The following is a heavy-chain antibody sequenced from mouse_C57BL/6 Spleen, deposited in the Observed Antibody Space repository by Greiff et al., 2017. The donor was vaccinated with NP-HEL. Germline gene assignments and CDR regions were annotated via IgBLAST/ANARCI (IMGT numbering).Heavy chain of an antibody. CDR1: GYAFSSSW. V-gene: IGHV1-82*01. J-gene: IGHJ2*01. CDR2: IYPGDGAT. D-gene: IGHD1-1*01. CDR3: ARRDYGSSYGY. Sequence: QVQLQQSGPELVKPGASVKISCKASGYAFSSSWMNWVKQRPGKGLEWIGRIYPGDGATNYNETFKGKATLTADKSSSTAYMQLSSLTSEDSAVYFCARRDYGSSYGYWGQGTTLTVSS.